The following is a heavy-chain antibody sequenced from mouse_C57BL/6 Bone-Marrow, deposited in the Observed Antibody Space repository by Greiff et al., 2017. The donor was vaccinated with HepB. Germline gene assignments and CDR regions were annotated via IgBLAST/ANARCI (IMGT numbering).Heavy chain of an antibody. V-gene: IGHV5-6*01. CDR2: ISSGGSYT. CDR3: ARHEGWLLRGFAY. D-gene: IGHD2-3*01. Sequence: EVQGVESGGDLVKPGGSLKLSCAASGFTFSSYGMSWVRQTPDKRLEWVATISSGGSYTYYPDSVKGRFTISRDNAKNTLYLQMSSLKSEDTAMYYCARHEGWLLRGFAYWGQGTLVTVSA. CDR1: GFTFSSYG. J-gene: IGHJ3*01.